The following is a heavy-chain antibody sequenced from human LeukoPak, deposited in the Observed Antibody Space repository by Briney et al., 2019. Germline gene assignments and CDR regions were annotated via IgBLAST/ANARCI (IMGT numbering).Heavy chain of an antibody. CDR3: ARPYDTRGYFPDY. Sequence: GGPLRLSCAASGFTFSSYAMNWVRQAPGKGLEWVSSISRGSDHIFYADSMKGRFTISRDNAKNSLYLQMNSLGAEDTAVYYCARPYDTRGYFPDYWGQGTLVTVSS. J-gene: IGHJ4*02. V-gene: IGHV3-21*01. D-gene: IGHD3-22*01. CDR1: GFTFSSYA. CDR2: ISRGSDHI.